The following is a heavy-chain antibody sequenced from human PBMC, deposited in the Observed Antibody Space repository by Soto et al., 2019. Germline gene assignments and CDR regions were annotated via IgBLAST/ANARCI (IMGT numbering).Heavy chain of an antibody. CDR3: ATGRGGVERQGRAYFDY. V-gene: IGHV4-39*01. D-gene: IGHD1-1*01. J-gene: IGHJ4*02. CDR2: IYYSGST. Sequence: SGTLSLTCTVSGVSISTKTYYWGWIRQPPGKGLEWIGSIYYSGSTYYNPSLKSRVTISADTSKNQFSLKLSSVAAADTAVYYCATGRGGVERQGRAYFDYWGQGALVTVSS. CDR1: GVSISTKTYY.